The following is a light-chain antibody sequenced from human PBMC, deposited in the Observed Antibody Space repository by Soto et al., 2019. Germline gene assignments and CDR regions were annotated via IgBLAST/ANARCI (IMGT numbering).Light chain of an antibody. CDR3: QHSQSTPRT. Sequence: DIQMTQSPSSVSASVGDRLTITCRASRDISNSLAWYQQTPGKAPKLLLRGASSLHRGVPSRLSGGGAGTEFTLTISSLQPEDFATYYCQHSQSTPRTFGGGTKVDIX. CDR1: RDISNS. CDR2: GAS. V-gene: IGKV1-12*01. J-gene: IGKJ4*01.